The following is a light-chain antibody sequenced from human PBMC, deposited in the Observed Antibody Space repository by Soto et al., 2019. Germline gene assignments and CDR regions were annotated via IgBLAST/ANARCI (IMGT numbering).Light chain of an antibody. CDR1: QGISSY. Sequence: DIQMTQSPSSLSGSAGDRVTITCRASQGISSYLNWYQQKPGKAPKVLIFGTSILQTGVSSRFSGSGSGTDFTLTISSLQPEDFATYYCQQSYSTPWTFGQGTKVEIK. CDR2: GTS. J-gene: IGKJ1*01. CDR3: QQSYSTPWT. V-gene: IGKV1-39*01.